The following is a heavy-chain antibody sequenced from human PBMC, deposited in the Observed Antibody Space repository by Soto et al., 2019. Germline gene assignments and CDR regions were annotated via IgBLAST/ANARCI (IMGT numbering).Heavy chain of an antibody. CDR2: ISTRSTYT. J-gene: IGHJ6*02. Sequence: QALLVESGGGLVKAGGSLRLSCAASGFIFSDYYMSWVRQTPGKGLEWVSYISTRSTYTNYADSVKGRFTISRDNTKNYLYLQMDSLRVEDTAVYYCARDLAWKRGKVGRYYYGMDVWGQGTTVTVSS. D-gene: IGHD1-1*01. V-gene: IGHV3-11*06. CDR3: ARDLAWKRGKVGRYYYGMDV. CDR1: GFIFSDYY.